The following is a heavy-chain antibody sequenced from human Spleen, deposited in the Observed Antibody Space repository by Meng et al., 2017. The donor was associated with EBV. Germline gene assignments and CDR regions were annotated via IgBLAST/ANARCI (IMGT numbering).Heavy chain of an antibody. Sequence: VQLPGSGPGLVKPSGTLSRTCAASGGSVSSPNWWSWVRQPPGKGLEWIGEVYPSGNTNYNPSLKSRVTISVDKSKNQFSMNLSSVTAADTAIYYCARVGSDYANFQVWGPGTLVTVSS. J-gene: IGHJ1*01. CDR2: VYPSGNT. V-gene: IGHV4-4*02. CDR1: GGSVSSPNW. CDR3: ARVGSDYANFQV. D-gene: IGHD2-8*01.